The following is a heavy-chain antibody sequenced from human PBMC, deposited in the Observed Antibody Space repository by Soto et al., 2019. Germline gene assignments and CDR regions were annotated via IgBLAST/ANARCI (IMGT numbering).Heavy chain of an antibody. V-gene: IGHV1-69*13. Sequence: ASVKVSCKASGGTFSSYANSWVRQAPGQGLEWMGGIIPIFGTANYAQKFQGRVTITADESTSTAYMELSSLRSEDTAVYYCARYGSGSYSFDFWCQGTLLTVSS. D-gene: IGHD3-10*01. CDR3: ARYGSGSYSFDF. CDR2: IIPIFGTA. J-gene: IGHJ4*02. CDR1: GGTFSSYA.